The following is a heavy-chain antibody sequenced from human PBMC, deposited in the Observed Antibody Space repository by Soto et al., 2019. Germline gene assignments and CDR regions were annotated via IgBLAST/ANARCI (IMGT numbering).Heavy chain of an antibody. J-gene: IGHJ6*02. CDR2: ISGDNGNT. D-gene: IGHD2-15*01. CDR1: GYTFTSNG. Sequence: GASVKVSCKAPGYTFTSNGISWARQAPEQGLEWMGGISGDNGNTNFAQKLQGRVTMTTDTSTSTAYMELRSLRSDDTAVYYCAREDIEVRNFGGVHCLHGMDAWGQGTTVTVS. CDR3: AREDIEVRNFGGVHCLHGMDA. V-gene: IGHV1-18*01.